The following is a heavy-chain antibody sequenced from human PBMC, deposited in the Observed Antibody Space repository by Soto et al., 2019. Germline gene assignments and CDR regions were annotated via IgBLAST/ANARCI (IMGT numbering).Heavy chain of an antibody. J-gene: IGHJ4*02. V-gene: IGHV4-34*01. CDR3: ARGAPGY. Sequence: QVQLQQWGAGLLKPSETLSLTCAVYGGSFSGYYWSWIRQPPGKGLEWIGESNHSGSTNYNPSLQSRVIISVDTSKNQFSLKLSSVTAADTAVYYCARGAPGYWGQGALVTVSS. CDR1: GGSFSGYY. CDR2: SNHSGST.